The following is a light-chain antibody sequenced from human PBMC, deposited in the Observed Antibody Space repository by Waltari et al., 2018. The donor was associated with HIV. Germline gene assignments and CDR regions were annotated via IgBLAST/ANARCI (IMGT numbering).Light chain of an antibody. Sequence: SSELTQDPAVSVALGQTVRITCQGDSLRSYYASWYQQKPGQAPLLVVYGNDKRPSAIPDRFAGASSGNTASLTITGAQAEDEADYYCNSRDSSGHHLVFATGTTVTVL. CDR3: NSRDSSGHHLV. J-gene: IGLJ1*01. CDR1: SLRSYY. V-gene: IGLV3-19*01. CDR2: GND.